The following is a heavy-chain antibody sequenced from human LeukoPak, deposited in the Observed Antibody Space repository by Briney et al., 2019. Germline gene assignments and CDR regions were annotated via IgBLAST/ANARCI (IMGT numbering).Heavy chain of an antibody. V-gene: IGHV4-31*03. Sequence: SQTLSLTCTVSGGSISSGGYYWSWIRQHPGKGLEWIGYIYYSGSTYYNPSLKSRVTISVDRSKNQFSLQLNSVTPEDTAVYYCARGSSSNSWYFDYWGQGTLVTVSS. CDR2: IYYSGST. J-gene: IGHJ4*02. CDR1: GGSISSGGYY. CDR3: ARGSSSNSWYFDY. D-gene: IGHD6-13*01.